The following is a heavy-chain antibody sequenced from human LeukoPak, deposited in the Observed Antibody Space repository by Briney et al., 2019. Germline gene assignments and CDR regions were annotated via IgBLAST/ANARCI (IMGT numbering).Heavy chain of an antibody. CDR3: ARGRGKGLGRRDGYKFIPLGYFDY. J-gene: IGHJ4*02. CDR1: GGSFSGYY. V-gene: IGHV4-34*01. Sequence: SETLSLTCAVYGGSFSGYYWSWIRQPPGKGLEWIGEINHSGSTNYNPSLTSRVTISVDTSKNQFSLKLSSVTAADTAVYYCARGRGKGLGRRDGYKFIPLGYFDYWGQGTLVTVSS. D-gene: IGHD5-24*01. CDR2: INHSGST.